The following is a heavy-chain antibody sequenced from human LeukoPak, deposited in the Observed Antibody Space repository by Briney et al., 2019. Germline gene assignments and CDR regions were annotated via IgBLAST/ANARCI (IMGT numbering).Heavy chain of an antibody. CDR3: AKKPSIAARPNYFDC. CDR1: GFTFSSYA. J-gene: IGHJ4*02. V-gene: IGHV3-23*01. Sequence: QSGGSLRLSCAASGFTFSSYAMSWVRQAPGKGLEWVSAISGSGGSTYYADSVKGRFTISRDNSKNALYMQMNSLRAEDTAVYYCAKKPSIAARPNYFDCWGQGTLVTVSS. CDR2: ISGSGGST. D-gene: IGHD6-6*01.